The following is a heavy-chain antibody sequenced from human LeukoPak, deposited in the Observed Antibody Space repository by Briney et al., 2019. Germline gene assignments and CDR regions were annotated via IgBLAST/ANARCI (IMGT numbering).Heavy chain of an antibody. CDR1: GGSISSYY. CDR3: ARTYCSSTSCYVSDSYYYMDV. V-gene: IGHV4-59*12. J-gene: IGHJ6*03. Sequence: SETLSLTCTVSGGSISSYYWSWIRQPPGEGLEWIGYIYYSGSTNYNPSLKSRVTISVDTSKSQFSLKLSSVTAADTAVYYCARTYCSSTSCYVSDSYYYMDVWGKGTTVTISS. D-gene: IGHD2-2*01. CDR2: IYYSGST.